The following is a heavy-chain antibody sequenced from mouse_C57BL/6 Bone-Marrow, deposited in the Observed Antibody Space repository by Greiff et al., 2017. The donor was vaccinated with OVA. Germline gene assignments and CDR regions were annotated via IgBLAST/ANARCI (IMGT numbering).Heavy chain of an antibody. CDR1: GFTFSDYG. D-gene: IGHD2-4*01. CDR3: ARSDYDYFDY. Sequence: EVQRVEFGGGLVKPGGSLKLSCAASGFTFSDYGMHWVRQAPEKGLEWVAYISSGSSTIYYADTVKGRFTISRDNAKNTLFLQMTSLRSEDTAMYYCARSDYDYFDYWGQGTTLTVSS. CDR2: ISSGSSTI. V-gene: IGHV5-17*01. J-gene: IGHJ2*01.